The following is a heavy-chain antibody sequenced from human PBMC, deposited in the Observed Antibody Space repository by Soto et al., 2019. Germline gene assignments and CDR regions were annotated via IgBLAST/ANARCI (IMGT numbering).Heavy chain of an antibody. CDR3: AKGGSDGSGSYYNDYYYYYMDV. Sequence: GGFLRLSCAASGFTFSSYAMSWVRQAPGKGLEWVSAISGSGGSTYYADSVKGRFTISRDNSKNTLYLQMNSLRAEDTAVYYCAKGGSDGSGSYYNDYYYYYMDVWGKGTTVTVSS. CDR2: ISGSGGST. D-gene: IGHD3-10*01. CDR1: GFTFSSYA. J-gene: IGHJ6*03. V-gene: IGHV3-23*01.